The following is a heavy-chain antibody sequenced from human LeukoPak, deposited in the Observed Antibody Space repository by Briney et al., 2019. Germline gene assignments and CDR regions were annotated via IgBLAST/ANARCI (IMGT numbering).Heavy chain of an antibody. CDR2: FYYSGST. Sequence: SETLSLTCTVSGGSISSYYWSWIRQPPGKGLEWIGYFYYSGSTKYNPSLKSRVTISVDTSKTQFSLKLNSVTAADTAVYYCARKSSVNGVDYWGQGTLVTVSS. V-gene: IGHV4-59*01. J-gene: IGHJ4*02. D-gene: IGHD2-8*01. CDR3: ARKSSVNGVDY. CDR1: GGSISSYY.